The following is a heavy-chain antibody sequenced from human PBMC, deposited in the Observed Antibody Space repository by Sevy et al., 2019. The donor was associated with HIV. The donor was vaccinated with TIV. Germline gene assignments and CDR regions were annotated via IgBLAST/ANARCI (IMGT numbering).Heavy chain of an antibody. CDR2: ISQTYDGSKK. CDR1: GFTFGSYT. V-gene: IGHV3-30-3*01. Sequence: GGSLRLSCAASGFTFGSYTLHWVRQAPGKGLEWVALISQTYDGSKKYYIDSVQGRFTISRDNSKNTLYLQMDSLRPEDTAVYYCARDNSGYFFFDYWDQGTLVTVSS. CDR3: ARDNSGYFFFDY. J-gene: IGHJ4*02. D-gene: IGHD3-22*01.